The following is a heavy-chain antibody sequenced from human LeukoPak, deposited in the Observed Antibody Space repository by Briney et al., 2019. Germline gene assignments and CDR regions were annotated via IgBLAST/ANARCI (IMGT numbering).Heavy chain of an antibody. D-gene: IGHD6-13*01. CDR3: ATYSSSWYARRYYYYYMDV. CDR1: GFTFSTYW. Sequence: PGGSLRLSCAASGFTFSTYWMHWVRQAPGKGLEWVSYISSSGSTIYYADSVKGRFTISRDNAKNSLYLQMNSLRAEDTAVYYCATYSSSWYARRYYYYYMDVWGKGTTVTVSS. J-gene: IGHJ6*03. CDR2: ISSSGSTI. V-gene: IGHV3-48*04.